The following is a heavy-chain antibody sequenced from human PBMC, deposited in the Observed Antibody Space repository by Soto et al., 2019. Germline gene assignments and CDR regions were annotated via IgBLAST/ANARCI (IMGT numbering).Heavy chain of an antibody. D-gene: IGHD1-26*01. CDR3: AKRGSGSYYHY. CDR2: ISGSGGST. J-gene: IGHJ4*02. V-gene: IGHV3-23*01. CDR1: GFTFSSYA. Sequence: EVQLLESGGGLVQPGGSLRLSCAASGFTFSSYAMNWVRQAPGKGLEWVSVISGSGGSTCYADSVKGRFTISRDNSKNTLYLQMNSLRAEDTAVYYCAKRGSGSYYHYWGQGTLVTVSS.